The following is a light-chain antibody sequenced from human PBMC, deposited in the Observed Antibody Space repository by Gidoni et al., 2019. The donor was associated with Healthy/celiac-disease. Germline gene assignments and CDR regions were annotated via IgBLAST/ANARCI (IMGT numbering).Light chain of an antibody. J-gene: IGLJ2*01. CDR3: SSYTGSSTLVV. Sequence: QSALTQPASVSGSPGQSITISCTGTSSDVGGYNYVSWYQQHPGTAPELIIYDVNNRPSGVSNRFSGAKSGNTASLTISGLQAEDEADYYCSSYTGSSTLVVFGGGTKLTVL. CDR2: DVN. V-gene: IGLV2-14*03. CDR1: SSDVGGYNY.